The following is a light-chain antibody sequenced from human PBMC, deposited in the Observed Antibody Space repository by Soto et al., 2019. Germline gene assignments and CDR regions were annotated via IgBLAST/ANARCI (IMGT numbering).Light chain of an antibody. J-gene: IGLJ1*01. V-gene: IGLV2-11*01. CDR3: CSFAGSYTFV. Sequence: QSALTQPRSVSGSPGQSVTISCTGTSSDVGGYNYVSWYQQHPGKAPKLMTYDVSKRPSGVPDRFSGSKSGNTASLTISGLXXXXXADYYCCSFAGSYTFVFGTGTK. CDR1: SSDVGGYNY. CDR2: DVS.